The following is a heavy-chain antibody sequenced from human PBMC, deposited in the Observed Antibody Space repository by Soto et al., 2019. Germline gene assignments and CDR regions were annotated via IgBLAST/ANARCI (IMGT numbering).Heavy chain of an antibody. V-gene: IGHV4-30-4*01. J-gene: IGHJ6*02. CDR1: GGSIISADSY. CDR3: RAYSHVDTADYYYYGMDV. Sequence: KPSETLSLTCAVSGGSIISADSYWFWIRKHPGKGLEWIGYIAYSGDTYYNPSLRSRVTISADTSENKFSLKLSSVTAADTAVYYCRAYSHVDTADYYYYGMDVWGQGTTVTVSS. D-gene: IGHD5-18*01. CDR2: IAYSGDT.